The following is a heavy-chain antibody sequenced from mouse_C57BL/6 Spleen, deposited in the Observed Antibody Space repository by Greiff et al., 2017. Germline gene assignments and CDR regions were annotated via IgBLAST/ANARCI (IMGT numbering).Heavy chain of an antibody. V-gene: IGHV3-6*01. D-gene: IGHD1-1*01. Sequence: EVKLLESGPGLVKPSQSLSLTCSVTGYSITSGYYWNWIRQFPGNKLEWMGYISYDGSNNYNPSLKNRISITRDTSKNQFFLKLNSVTTEDTATYYCARTTEGYYYAMDYWGQGTSVTVSS. J-gene: IGHJ4*01. CDR3: ARTTEGYYYAMDY. CDR1: GYSITSGYY. CDR2: ISYDGSN.